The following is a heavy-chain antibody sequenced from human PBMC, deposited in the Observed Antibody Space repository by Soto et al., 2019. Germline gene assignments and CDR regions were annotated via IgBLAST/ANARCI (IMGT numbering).Heavy chain of an antibody. CDR2: IHDGGTT. J-gene: IGHJ5*02. V-gene: IGHV4-4*02. D-gene: IGHD6-19*01. CDR3: AEQWAAGYGAFDP. CDR1: GGSINSNRW. Sequence: QVKLQESGPGLVKPSGTLSLTCAVSGGSINSNRWWTWVRQAPGKGLEWIGEIHDGGTTNYNLSLKSRVTLSIDESKNQFSLDMKSVSAADTAVYYCAEQWAAGYGAFDPWGQGILVTVSS.